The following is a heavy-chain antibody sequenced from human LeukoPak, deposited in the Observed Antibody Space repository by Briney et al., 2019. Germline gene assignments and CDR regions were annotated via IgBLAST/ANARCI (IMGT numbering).Heavy chain of an antibody. CDR2: IYTSGST. Sequence: PSETLSLTCTVSGGSISSYYWSWIRQPAGKGLEWIGRIYTSGSTNYNPSLKSRVTMSVDTSKNQFSLKLSSVTAADTAVYYCAREGLYSNYNYYYYMDVWGKGTTVTVSS. D-gene: IGHD4-11*01. CDR1: GGSISSYY. J-gene: IGHJ6*03. CDR3: AREGLYSNYNYYYYMDV. V-gene: IGHV4-4*07.